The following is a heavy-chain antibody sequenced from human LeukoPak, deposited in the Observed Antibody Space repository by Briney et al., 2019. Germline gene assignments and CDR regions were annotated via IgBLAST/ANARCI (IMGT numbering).Heavy chain of an antibody. V-gene: IGHV3-21*06. CDR3: ARDHSSSSWMDAFEI. D-gene: IGHD6-6*01. J-gene: IGHJ3*02. CDR2: ISFSSTHI. CDR1: GFTFSSYA. Sequence: GGSQRLSCSASGFTFSSYAMNWVRQAPGKGLEWVSSISFSSTHIYYADSIQGRFTISRDNAENSLHLQMNSLRAEDTAVYYCARDHSSSSWMDAFEIWGPGMKVIVSS.